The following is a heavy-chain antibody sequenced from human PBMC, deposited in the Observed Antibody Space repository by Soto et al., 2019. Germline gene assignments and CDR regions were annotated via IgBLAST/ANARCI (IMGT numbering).Heavy chain of an antibody. D-gene: IGHD6-13*01. J-gene: IGHJ4*02. CDR2: ISGSGGST. Sequence: GGSLKLSCAASGFTFSSYAMSWVRQAPGKGLEWVSAISGSGGSTYYADSVKGRFTISRDNSKNTLYLQMNSLRAEDTAVYYCAKPVKSSSPTYYFDYWGQGTLVTVSS. CDR1: GFTFSSYA. CDR3: AKPVKSSSPTYYFDY. V-gene: IGHV3-23*01.